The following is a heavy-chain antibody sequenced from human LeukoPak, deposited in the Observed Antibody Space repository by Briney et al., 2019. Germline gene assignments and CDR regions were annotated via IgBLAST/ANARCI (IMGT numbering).Heavy chain of an antibody. CDR2: IKPDGREQ. CDR1: GFSFRSYW. J-gene: IGHJ4*02. Sequence: PGGSLRLSCADSGFSFRSYWMTWVRQAPGEGLERVGNIKPDGREQKNVDSVRGRFTISRDNAKTSLYIRMYSVRAADTAVYYSERYNYYASSSHLYWAQGSVV. CDR3: ERYNYYASSSHLY. D-gene: IGHD3-22*01. V-gene: IGHV3-7*01.